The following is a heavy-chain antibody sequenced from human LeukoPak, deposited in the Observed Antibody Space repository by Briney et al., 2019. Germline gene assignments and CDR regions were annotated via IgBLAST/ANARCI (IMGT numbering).Heavy chain of an antibody. Sequence: SETLSLTCTVSGGPISSSSYYWGWIRQPPGKGLEWIGSIYYSGSIYYNPSLKSRVTISVDTSKNQFSLKLSSVTAADTAVYYCGVCGSYPYYGMDVWGQGTTVTVSS. CDR1: GGPISSSSYY. CDR3: GVCGSYPYYGMDV. CDR2: IYYSGSI. J-gene: IGHJ6*02. D-gene: IGHD3-16*02. V-gene: IGHV4-39*01.